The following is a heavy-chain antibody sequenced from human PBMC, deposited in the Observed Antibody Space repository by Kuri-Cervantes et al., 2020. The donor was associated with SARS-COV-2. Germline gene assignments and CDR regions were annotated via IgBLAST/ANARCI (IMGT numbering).Heavy chain of an antibody. J-gene: IGHJ6*03. CDR2: IRYDGSNK. D-gene: IGHD4-11*01. V-gene: IGHV3-30*02. CDR3: ATDGTRAYSNSYYYMDV. CDR1: GFTFSSYG. Sequence: GGSLRLSCAASGFTFSSYGMHWVRQAPGKGLEWVAFIRYDGSNKYYADSVKGRFTISRDNSKNTLYLQMNSLRAEDTAVYYCATDGTRAYSNSYYYMDVWGKGTTVTVSS.